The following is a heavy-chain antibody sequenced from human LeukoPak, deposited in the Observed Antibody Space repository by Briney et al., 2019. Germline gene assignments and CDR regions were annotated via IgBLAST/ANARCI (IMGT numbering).Heavy chain of an antibody. D-gene: IGHD3-22*01. J-gene: IGHJ4*02. CDR1: GGSISSYY. Sequence: PSETLSLTRTVSGGSISSYYWSWIRQPPGKGLEWIGYIYTSGSTNYNPSLKSRVTISVDTSKNQFSLKLSSVTAADTAVYYCARHVAGSSGYYYPIWGQGTLVTVSS. CDR2: IYTSGST. V-gene: IGHV4-4*09. CDR3: ARHVAGSSGYYYPI.